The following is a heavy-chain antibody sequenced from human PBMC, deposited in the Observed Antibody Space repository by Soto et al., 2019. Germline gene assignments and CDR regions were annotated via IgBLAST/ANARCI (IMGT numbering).Heavy chain of an antibody. J-gene: IGHJ6*03. D-gene: IGHD5-12*01. CDR2: ISGSGGST. CDR1: GFTFSNYA. Sequence: GGSLRLSCAASGFTFSNYAMSWVRQAPGKGPEWVSAISGSGGSTYYADSMKGRFTISRDNTKNTLYLQMNSLTADATAVYYCARGGRGCYDFSYYYYMDVWGKGTTVTVSS. V-gene: IGHV3-23*01. CDR3: ARGGRGCYDFSYYYYMDV.